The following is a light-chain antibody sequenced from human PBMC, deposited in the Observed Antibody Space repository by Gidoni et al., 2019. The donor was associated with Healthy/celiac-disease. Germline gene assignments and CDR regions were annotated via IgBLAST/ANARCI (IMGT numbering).Light chain of an antibody. CDR1: QSVSTY. V-gene: IGKV3-11*01. CDR2: EAS. J-gene: IGKJ4*02. Sequence: EIVLTQFPDTLSRSPGERAILFCRASQSVSTYLDWYQQKPGQAPRLLIYEASNRATGIPARFSGSGSGTDFTLTISSLEAEDFAVYFCQQRSNWPLLTFGRXTKVDIK. CDR3: QQRSNWPLLT.